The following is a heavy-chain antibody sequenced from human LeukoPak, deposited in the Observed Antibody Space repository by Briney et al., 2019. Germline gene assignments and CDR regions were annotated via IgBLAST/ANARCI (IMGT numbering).Heavy chain of an antibody. CDR3: AKNSGYSWQYFFDY. D-gene: IGHD6-25*01. CDR1: GFTFSNYA. V-gene: IGHV3-23*01. J-gene: IGHJ4*02. CDR2: ISGGGGPT. Sequence: GGSLRLSCAASGFTFSNYAMSRVRQAPGKGLEWVSAISGGGGPTYYADSVEGRFTISRDNSKNTLYLQMNSLRAEDAAVYFCAKNSGYSWQYFFDYWGQGTLVTVSS.